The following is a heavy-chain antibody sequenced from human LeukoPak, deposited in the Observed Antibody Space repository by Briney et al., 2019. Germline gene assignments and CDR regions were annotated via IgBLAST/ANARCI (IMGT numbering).Heavy chain of an antibody. V-gene: IGHV1-46*01. CDR3: TRADDQDFDH. J-gene: IGHJ4*02. CDR2: IDSGAGNA. D-gene: IGHD3-3*01. Sequence: ASVKVSCKASGFTFSNSFIHWVRQCPGQGLEWMGIIDSGAGNASYAQQFQGRVTMTRDTSTSTVYMELNSLTSDDTALYFCTRADDQDFDHWGQGTLVIVSS. CDR1: GFTFSNSF.